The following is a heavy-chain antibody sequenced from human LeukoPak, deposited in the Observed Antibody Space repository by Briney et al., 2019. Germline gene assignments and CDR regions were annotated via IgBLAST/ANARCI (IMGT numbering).Heavy chain of an antibody. V-gene: IGHV4-61*02. J-gene: IGHJ3*02. CDR3: ARGSRWYFRSDAFDI. CDR1: GGSISSGSYY. CDR2: IYTSGST. D-gene: IGHD6-13*01. Sequence: PSETLSLTCTVSGGSISSGSYYWSWIRQPAGKGLEWIGRIYTSGSTNYNPSLKSRVTISLDTSKNQFSLKLSSVTAADTAVYYCARGSRWYFRSDAFDIWGQGTMVTVSS.